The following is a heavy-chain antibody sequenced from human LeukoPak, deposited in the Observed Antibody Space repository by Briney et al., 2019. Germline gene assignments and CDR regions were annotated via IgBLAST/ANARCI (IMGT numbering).Heavy chain of an antibody. CDR3: ARDIASRRVDV. CDR1: GFTFRNHG. V-gene: IGHV3-33*01. D-gene: IGHD6-6*01. CDR2: IWYDGSTK. Sequence: PGGSLRLSCAAAGFTFRNHGMHWVRQAPGKGLEWVAVIWYDGSTKYYADSVKGRFTISRDNSKSTLDLQMNSLRAEDTAVYYCARDIASRRVDVWGQGSLVTVSS. J-gene: IGHJ5*02.